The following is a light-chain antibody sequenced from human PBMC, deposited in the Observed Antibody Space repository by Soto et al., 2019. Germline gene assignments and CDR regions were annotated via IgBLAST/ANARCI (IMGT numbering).Light chain of an antibody. CDR1: QSVTTN. Sequence: EVVMTHSPATLSVSNGERATLSCRASQSVTTNMAWYQQKPGQAPRLLIYGASTRATGIPARFSGSGSGTDFTLTISSLQSEDFAVYYCQQYNNGPPWTFGQGTKVDI. CDR3: QQYNNGPPWT. CDR2: GAS. J-gene: IGKJ1*01. V-gene: IGKV3-15*01.